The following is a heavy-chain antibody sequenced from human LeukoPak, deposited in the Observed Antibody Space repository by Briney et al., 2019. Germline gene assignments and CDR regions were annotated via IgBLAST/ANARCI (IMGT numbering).Heavy chain of an antibody. CDR2: ITSSGRTP. CDR3: AKDRPNFYETSGSYYKIKGDF. D-gene: IGHD3-10*01. Sequence: GGSLRLSCEASGFTFNTHAMSWVRQAPGKGLEWDASITSSGRTPYYTDSVKGRFTSSRDNSKNTLYLQMNSLRGEDTAVYYCAKDRPNFYETSGSYYKIKGDFWGQGSLVTVSS. J-gene: IGHJ4*02. V-gene: IGHV3-23*01. CDR1: GFTFNTHA.